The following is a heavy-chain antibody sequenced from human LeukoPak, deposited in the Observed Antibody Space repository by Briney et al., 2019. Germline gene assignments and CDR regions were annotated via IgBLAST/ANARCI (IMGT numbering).Heavy chain of an antibody. Sequence: PSETLSLTCTVSGGSISSYYWSWIRQPPGKGLEWIGYIYYSGSTNYNPSLKSRVTISVDTSKNQFSLKLSSVTAADTAVYYCARGGEWDDQGAFDIWGQGTMVTVSS. V-gene: IGHV4-59*08. J-gene: IGHJ3*02. CDR1: GGSISSYY. D-gene: IGHD1-26*01. CDR2: IYYSGST. CDR3: ARGGEWDDQGAFDI.